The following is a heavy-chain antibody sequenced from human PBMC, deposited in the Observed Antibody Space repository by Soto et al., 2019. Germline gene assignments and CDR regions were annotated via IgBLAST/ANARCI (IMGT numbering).Heavy chain of an antibody. CDR3: AREPPSPITFDAFEL. V-gene: IGHV3-30-3*01. J-gene: IGHJ3*01. CDR1: GFTFSNYP. D-gene: IGHD3-10*01. Sequence: QVLLGESWGGVVQPGRSLRLSCAASGFTFSNYPMHWVLQVPGKGLAWVALVSFAGDFNNYADSVKGRLTISRDNSKKPLYLHMHNLRPDDTAIYYYAREPPSPITFDAFELWGHGTMVTVSS. CDR2: VSFAGDFN.